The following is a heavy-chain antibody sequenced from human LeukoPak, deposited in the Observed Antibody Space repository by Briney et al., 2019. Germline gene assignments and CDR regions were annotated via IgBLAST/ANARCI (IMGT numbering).Heavy chain of an antibody. CDR3: ARIHSYYYDASGSYFASYFDF. CDR1: GFSLSTPRMG. J-gene: IGHJ2*01. V-gene: IGHV2-26*01. Sequence: SGPVLVKPTETLTLTCTVSGFSLSTPRMGVSWIRQPPGKALEWVAHILSNDEKSYNTSLKSRLALSRDTSKGQVVLTITNMDPVDTGTYYCARIHSYYYDASGSYFASYFDFWGRGTLVSVSS. CDR2: ILSNDEK. D-gene: IGHD3-22*01.